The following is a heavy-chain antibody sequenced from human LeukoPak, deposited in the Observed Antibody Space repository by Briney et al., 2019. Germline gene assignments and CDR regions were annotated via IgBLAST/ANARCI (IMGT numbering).Heavy chain of an antibody. CDR3: ARDRTEWGMDAYDL. D-gene: IGHD3-16*01. CDR1: GFTICSRY. Sequence: PGGSLRLSSAASGFTICSRYMSWVPPVPGVGLAGVSIIYTAGSTYYADYVKGRFTISRDNSKNTVFLQMNSLRAEDTAFYYCARDRTEWGMDAYDLWGQGKVVSVSS. J-gene: IGHJ3*01. CDR2: IYTAGST. V-gene: IGHV3-53*01.